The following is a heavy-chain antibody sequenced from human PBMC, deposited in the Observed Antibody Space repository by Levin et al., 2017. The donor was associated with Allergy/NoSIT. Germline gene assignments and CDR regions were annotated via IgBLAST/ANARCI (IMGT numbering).Heavy chain of an antibody. Sequence: PEASVKVSCKASGGTFSHYALSWVRQAPGQGFEWMGGIVPVFGSTNYAQKFHGRVTITADESTSTANMELSSLRSDDTAVYYCATRSAYSYGHYYFDYWGQGTLVTVSS. V-gene: IGHV1-69*13. CDR2: IVPVFGST. D-gene: IGHD5-18*01. J-gene: IGHJ4*02. CDR3: ATRSAYSYGHYYFDY. CDR1: GGTFSHYA.